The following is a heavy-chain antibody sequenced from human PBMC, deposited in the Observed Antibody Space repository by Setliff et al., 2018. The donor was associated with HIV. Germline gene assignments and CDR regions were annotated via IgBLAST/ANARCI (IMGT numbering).Heavy chain of an antibody. CDR1: GYTFSNYG. J-gene: IGHJ4*02. V-gene: IGHV1-18*01. CDR3: ARGSSPVDYFDY. CDR2: ISVYNDNT. Sequence: ASVKVSCKASGYTFSNYGLSWVRQAPGQGLAWMGWISVYNDNTKYAQKSRGRVTMTTDTSTSTAYMDLRSLRSDDTAVYYCARGSSPVDYFDYWGLGTLVTVSS.